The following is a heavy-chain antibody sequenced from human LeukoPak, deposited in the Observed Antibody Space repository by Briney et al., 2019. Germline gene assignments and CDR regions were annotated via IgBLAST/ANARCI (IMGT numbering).Heavy chain of an antibody. V-gene: IGHV4-4*02. J-gene: IGHJ4*02. D-gene: IGHD1-26*01. CDR2: ISLTGRT. Sequence: SGTLSLTCGVSGGSITSTNWWSWVRQPPGQGLEWIGEISLTGRTNYNPSLIGRVIMSLDESRNQLSLTLTSVTAADTAMYYCTRESGPYCPLGYWGQGTLVVVPS. CDR1: GGSITSTNW. CDR3: TRESGPYCPLGY.